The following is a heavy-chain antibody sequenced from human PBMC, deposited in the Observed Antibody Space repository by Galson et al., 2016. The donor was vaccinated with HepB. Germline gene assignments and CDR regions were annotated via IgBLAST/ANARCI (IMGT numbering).Heavy chain of an antibody. J-gene: IGHJ6*02. Sequence: SLRLSCAASGFRFDYIGMGWLRQAPGKGLEWVSALTGSGDSPYYADSVKGRFTISRDNSKNTLYLQMNSLRAEDTAVYYCAKDGWRSSVGYFYYYGLDVWGQGTLVSVSS. V-gene: IGHV3-23*01. CDR2: LTGSGDSP. CDR1: GFRFDYIG. D-gene: IGHD3-16*01. CDR3: AKDGWRSSVGYFYYYGLDV.